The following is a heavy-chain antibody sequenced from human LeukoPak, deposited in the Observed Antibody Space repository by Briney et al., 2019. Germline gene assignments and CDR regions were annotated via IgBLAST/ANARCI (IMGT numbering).Heavy chain of an antibody. V-gene: IGHV4-59*01. CDR2: VFSNGST. Sequence: SETLSLTCTVSGGSISRYYWTWLRQPPGKGLEWLGYVFSNGSTNYNPSLKSRVTISLDTSKRQFSLRLTSVTAADTAVYYCARDGCSSTSCYSDYYYGMDVWGQGTTVTVSS. CDR3: ARDGCSSTSCYSDYYYGMDV. CDR1: GGSISRYY. J-gene: IGHJ6*02. D-gene: IGHD2-2*01.